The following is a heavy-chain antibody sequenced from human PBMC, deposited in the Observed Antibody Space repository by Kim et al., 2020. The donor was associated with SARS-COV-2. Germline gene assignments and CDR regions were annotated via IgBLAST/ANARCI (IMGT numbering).Heavy chain of an antibody. J-gene: IGHJ4*02. Sequence: GGSLRLSCTASGFTFSSYGMHWVRQAPGKGLEWVAVISYDGSNKYYADSVKGRFTISRDNSKNTLYLQMNSLRAEDTAVYYCAKEYSVWVAGTSSYWGQGTLVTVSS. CDR2: ISYDGSNK. CDR3: AKEYSVWVAGTSSY. V-gene: IGHV3-30*18. D-gene: IGHD6-19*01. CDR1: GFTFSSYG.